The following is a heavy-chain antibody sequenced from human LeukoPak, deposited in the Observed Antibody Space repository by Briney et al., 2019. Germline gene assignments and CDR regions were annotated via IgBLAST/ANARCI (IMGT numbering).Heavy chain of an antibody. Sequence: ASVKVSCKASGYTFTAYYIHWVRQAPGQGLEWMGWINTNTGNPTYAQGFTGRFVFSLDTSVSTAYLQISSLKAEDTAVYYCARVYTAGDFDYWGQGTLVTVSS. V-gene: IGHV7-4-1*02. CDR3: ARVYTAGDFDY. CDR2: INTNTGNP. CDR1: GYTFTAYY. J-gene: IGHJ4*02. D-gene: IGHD5-18*01.